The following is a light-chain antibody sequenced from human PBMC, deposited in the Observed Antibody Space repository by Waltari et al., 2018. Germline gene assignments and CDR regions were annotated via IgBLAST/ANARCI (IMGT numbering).Light chain of an antibody. CDR2: WAS. CDR1: HAVLSTSDYKNY. J-gene: IGKJ1*01. Sequence: DIVMTQSPDSLAVSLGERATINYKSSHAVLSTSDYKNYLAWYQQKPGQPPKLLIYWASTRESGVPARFSGSGSVTDFTLTISSLQAEDVAVYYCQQYYSTPWTFGQGTKVEIK. CDR3: QQYYSTPWT. V-gene: IGKV4-1*01.